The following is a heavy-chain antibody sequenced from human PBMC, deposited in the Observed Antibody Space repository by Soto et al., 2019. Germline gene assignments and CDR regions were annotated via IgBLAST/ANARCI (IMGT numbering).Heavy chain of an antibody. CDR3: AKDFYYGSGSRPRGFDY. J-gene: IGHJ4*02. V-gene: IGHV3-23*01. D-gene: IGHD3-10*01. CDR1: GFTFSSYA. Sequence: GGSLRLSCAASGFTFSSYAMSWVRQAPGKGLEWVSAISGSGGSTYYADSVKGRFTISRDNSKNTLYLQMNSLRAEDTAVYYCAKDFYYGSGSRPRGFDYWGQGTLVTVSS. CDR2: ISGSGGST.